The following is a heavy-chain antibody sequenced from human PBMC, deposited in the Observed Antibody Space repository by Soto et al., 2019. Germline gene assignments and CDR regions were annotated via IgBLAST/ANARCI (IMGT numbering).Heavy chain of an antibody. J-gene: IGHJ6*02. D-gene: IGHD2-21*01. CDR1: GFTFSSYA. V-gene: IGHV3-64*01. Sequence: EVQLVESGGGLVQPGGSLRLSCAASGFTFSSYAMHWVRQAPGKGLEYVSDITSNGGNTDYASSVKGRFTISRDNSKNTLYLHMVSLRAEDMAVYYCARRIPFGYGMDVWGQGTTVTVSS. CDR3: ARRIPFGYGMDV. CDR2: ITSNGGNT.